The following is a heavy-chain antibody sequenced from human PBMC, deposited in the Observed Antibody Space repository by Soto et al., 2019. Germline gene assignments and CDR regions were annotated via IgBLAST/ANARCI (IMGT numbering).Heavy chain of an antibody. CDR2: ISYDGSNK. CDR1: GFTFSSYA. Sequence: QVQLVESGGGVFQPGRSLRLSCAASGFTFSSYAIHWFLQAPGKGLEWVAVISYDGSNKYYADSVKGRFTISRDNSKNTWYLQMNSLRAEDTAVYYCARDLRGNSFVLDYWGQGTLVTVSS. D-gene: IGHD2-21*02. CDR3: ARDLRGNSFVLDY. V-gene: IGHV3-30-3*01. J-gene: IGHJ4*02.